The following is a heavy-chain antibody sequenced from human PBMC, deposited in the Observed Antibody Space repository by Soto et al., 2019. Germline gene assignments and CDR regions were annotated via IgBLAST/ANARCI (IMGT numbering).Heavy chain of an antibody. Sequence: QVQLQESGPGLVKPSETLPLTCTVSGGSISSYYWSWIRQPPGKGLEWIGYVSYTGSTYYNPSLQSRVTISLGTSMNRFSLKVASVTVADTAVYYCARLSVDLNDYWSLDPWGQGTLVTVSS. D-gene: IGHD1-1*01. CDR3: ARLSVDLNDYWSLDP. V-gene: IGHV4-59*13. J-gene: IGHJ5*02. CDR1: GGSISSYY. CDR2: VSYTGST.